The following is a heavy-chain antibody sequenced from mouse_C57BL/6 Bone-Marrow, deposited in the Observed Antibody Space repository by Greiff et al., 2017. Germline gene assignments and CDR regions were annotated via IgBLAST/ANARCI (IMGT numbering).Heavy chain of an antibody. CDR3: ARVRTVISDY. CDR2: IYPDSGNT. CDR1: GYTFTSYG. J-gene: IGHJ2*01. V-gene: IGHV1-81*01. D-gene: IGHD1-1*01. Sequence: QVQLQQPGAELARPGASVKLSCKASGYTFTSYGMSWVKQRTGQGLEWIGEIYPDSGNTYYNQKFKGKATLTVDKSSSTAYMQRRSLTSEDAAVYVCARVRTVISDYWGQGTTLTVSS.